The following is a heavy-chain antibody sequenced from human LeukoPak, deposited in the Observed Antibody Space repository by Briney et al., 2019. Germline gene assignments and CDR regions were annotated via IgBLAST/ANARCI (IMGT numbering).Heavy chain of an antibody. CDR2: IRYDGSNK. Sequence: PGKSLRLSCAASGFTFSSYGMHWVRQAPGKGLEWVAFIRYDGSNKYYADSVKGRFTISRDNSKNTLYLQMNSLRAEDTAVYYCAKDLYYYDSSGYHIDYWGQGTLVTVSS. D-gene: IGHD3-22*01. V-gene: IGHV3-30*02. J-gene: IGHJ4*02. CDR3: AKDLYYYDSSGYHIDY. CDR1: GFTFSSYG.